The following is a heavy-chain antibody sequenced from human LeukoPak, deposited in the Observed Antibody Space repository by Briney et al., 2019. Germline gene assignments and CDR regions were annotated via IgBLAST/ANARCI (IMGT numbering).Heavy chain of an antibody. CDR3: AGEHIAARREFEH. D-gene: IGHD6-6*01. Sequence: ASVKVSCKASGGTFSSYAISWVRQAPGQGHEWMGRIITIFGTANYAQKFQGRVTITTDESTSTAYMELRRLRSDDTTVYYCAGEHIAARREFEHWGQGTLVTVSS. J-gene: IGHJ4*02. V-gene: IGHV1-69*05. CDR1: GGTFSSYA. CDR2: IITIFGTA.